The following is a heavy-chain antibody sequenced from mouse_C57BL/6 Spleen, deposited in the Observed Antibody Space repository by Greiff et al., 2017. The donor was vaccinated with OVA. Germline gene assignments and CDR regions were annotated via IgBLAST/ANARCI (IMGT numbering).Heavy chain of an antibody. Sequence: QVQLKQPGAELVMPGASVKLSCKASGYTFTSYWMHWVKQRPGQGLEWIGEIDPSDSYTNYNQKFKGKSTLTVDKSSSTAYMQLSSLTSEDSAVYYCARSRALGEFAYWGQGTLVTVSA. J-gene: IGHJ3*01. CDR1: GYTFTSYW. CDR3: ARSRALGEFAY. D-gene: IGHD4-1*01. CDR2: IDPSDSYT. V-gene: IGHV1-69*01.